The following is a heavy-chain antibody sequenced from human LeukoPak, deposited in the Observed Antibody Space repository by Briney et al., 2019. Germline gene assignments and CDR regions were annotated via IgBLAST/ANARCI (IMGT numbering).Heavy chain of an antibody. Sequence: GESLRLSCSASGFTFSSYAMHWVRQAPGKGLEYVSAISSNGGSTYYADSVKGRFTISRDNSKNTLYLQMSSLRAEDTAVYYCVKLYEPLSRIQLWFGYGMDVWGQGTTVTVSS. V-gene: IGHV3-64D*06. J-gene: IGHJ6*02. CDR3: VKLYEPLSRIQLWFGYGMDV. CDR1: GFTFSSYA. CDR2: ISSNGGST. D-gene: IGHD5-18*01.